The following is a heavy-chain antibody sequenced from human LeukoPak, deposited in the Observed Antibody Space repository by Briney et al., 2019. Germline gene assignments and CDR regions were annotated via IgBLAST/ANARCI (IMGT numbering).Heavy chain of an antibody. CDR3: ARGVKVGAGTRGDAFDI. V-gene: IGHV1-2*02. D-gene: IGHD1-26*01. Sequence: ASVKVSCKASGYTFIGYYIHWVRQAPGQGPEWMGWINPNSGGTNSAQKFQGRVSMTRDTSISTAYMELSGLRSDGTAVFYCARGVKVGAGTRGDAFDIWGQGTMVTVSS. CDR2: INPNSGGT. CDR1: GYTFIGYY. J-gene: IGHJ3*02.